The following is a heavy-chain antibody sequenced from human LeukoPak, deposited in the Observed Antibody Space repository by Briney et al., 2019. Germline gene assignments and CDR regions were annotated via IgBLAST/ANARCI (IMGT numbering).Heavy chain of an antibody. J-gene: IGHJ2*01. D-gene: IGHD3-22*01. CDR1: GFTFSSYA. CDR3: AKDVAMTYRGYFDL. V-gene: IGHV3-23*01. CDR2: ISGSGGST. Sequence: GGSLRLSCAASGFTFSSYAMSWVRQAPGNGLEWVSAISGSGGSTYYADSVKGRFTISRDNDEKTLYLQMNSLRREDTAIYYCAKDVAMTYRGYFDLWGRGTQVIVSS.